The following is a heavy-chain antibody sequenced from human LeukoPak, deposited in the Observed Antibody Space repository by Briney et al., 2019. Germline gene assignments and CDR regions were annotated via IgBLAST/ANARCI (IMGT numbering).Heavy chain of an antibody. CDR2: INHSGST. Sequence: PSETLSLTCAVYGGSFSGYYWSWIRQPPGKGLEWIGEINHSGSTNYNPSLKSRVTISVDTSKNQFSLKLSSVTAADTAVYYCARHFLAGSGSFYWGQGTLVTVPS. J-gene: IGHJ4*02. CDR3: ARHFLAGSGSFY. CDR1: GGSFSGYY. V-gene: IGHV4-34*01. D-gene: IGHD1-26*01.